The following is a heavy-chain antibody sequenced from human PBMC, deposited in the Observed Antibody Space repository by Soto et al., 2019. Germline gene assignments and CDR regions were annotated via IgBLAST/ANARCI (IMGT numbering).Heavy chain of an antibody. CDR1: GFTFNTYG. CDR2: VSRDGSQT. D-gene: IGHD6-19*01. J-gene: IGHJ4*01. CDR3: AKAIAVAGTGHFDH. Sequence: TGGSLRLSCTASGFTFNTYGMHWVRQAPGKGLEWVTLVSRDGSQTYYADSVKGRFTISRDNSKRSLYLQMNSLRPDDTAVYYCAKAIAVAGTGHFDHWGHGTLVTVS. V-gene: IGHV3-30*18.